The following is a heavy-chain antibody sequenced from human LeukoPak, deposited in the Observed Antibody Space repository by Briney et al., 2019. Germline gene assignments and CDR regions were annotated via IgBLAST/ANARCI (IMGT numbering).Heavy chain of an antibody. Sequence: PGGSLRLSCAASGFTFSSYEMNWVRQAPGKGLEWVSYISNSGNTIYYADSVKGRFTISRDNAKSSLYLQMTSLRAEDTAVYYCAELGITMIGGVWGKGTTVTISS. J-gene: IGHJ6*04. V-gene: IGHV3-48*03. CDR3: AELGITMIGGV. CDR1: GFTFSSYE. D-gene: IGHD3-10*02. CDR2: ISNSGNTI.